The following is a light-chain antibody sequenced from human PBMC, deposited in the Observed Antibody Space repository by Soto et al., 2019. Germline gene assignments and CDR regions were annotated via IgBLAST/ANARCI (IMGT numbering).Light chain of an antibody. Sequence: QSVLTQPPSVSGAPGQRVTISCTGTSSNIGAGYDAHWYQQVPGTAPKLLIYENNNRPSGVPDRFSGSKSGTSASLAITGLQAEDEAEYYCQSYDSSLSGYVFGTGTKLTVL. CDR3: QSYDSSLSGYV. CDR1: SSNIGAGYD. J-gene: IGLJ1*01. V-gene: IGLV1-40*01. CDR2: ENN.